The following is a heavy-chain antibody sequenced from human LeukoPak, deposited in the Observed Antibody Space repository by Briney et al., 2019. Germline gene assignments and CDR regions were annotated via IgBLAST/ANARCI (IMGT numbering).Heavy chain of an antibody. Sequence: GSLRLSCAASGFTVSSNYMSWVHQAPGKELEWVSVIYSGGSTYYADSVKGRFTISRDNSKNTLYLQMNSLRAEDTAVYYCARSRVWRGPAAFDYWGQGTLVTVSS. CDR1: GFTVSSNY. D-gene: IGHD2-2*01. J-gene: IGHJ4*02. CDR3: ARSRVWRGPAAFDY. V-gene: IGHV3-53*01. CDR2: IYSGGST.